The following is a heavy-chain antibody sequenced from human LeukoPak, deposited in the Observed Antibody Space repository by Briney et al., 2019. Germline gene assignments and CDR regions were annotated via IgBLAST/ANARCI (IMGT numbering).Heavy chain of an antibody. CDR2: ISGSGGST. V-gene: IGHV3-23*01. CDR3: AKAILLGIAVAGDAFDI. Sequence: QAGGSLRLSCAASGFTFSSYAMSWVRRAPGKGLEWVSAISGSGGSTYYADSVKGRFTISRDNSKNTLYLQMNSLRAEDTAVYYCAKAILLGIAVAGDAFDIWGQGTMVTVSS. D-gene: IGHD6-19*01. CDR1: GFTFSSYA. J-gene: IGHJ3*02.